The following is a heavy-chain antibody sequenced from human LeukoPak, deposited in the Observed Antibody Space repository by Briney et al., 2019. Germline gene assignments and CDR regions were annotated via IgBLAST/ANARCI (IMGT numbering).Heavy chain of an antibody. D-gene: IGHD3/OR15-3a*01. V-gene: IGHV3-7*01. Sequence: PGGSLTLSCAASGCTFINYWRSWLRRAPGKGLEWVANINQDGSETYYVECVRGRFAISRENAKKSLYLQMNSVRAEDKAIYYCARDFWAAYGVDYFDYWGQGTLVTVSS. CDR1: GCTFINYW. CDR2: INQDGSET. CDR3: ARDFWAAYGVDYFDY. J-gene: IGHJ4*02.